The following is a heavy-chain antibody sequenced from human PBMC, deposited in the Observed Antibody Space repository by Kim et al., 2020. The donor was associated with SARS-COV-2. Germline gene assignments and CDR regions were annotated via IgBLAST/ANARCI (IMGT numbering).Heavy chain of an antibody. D-gene: IGHD2-21*01. J-gene: IGHJ5*02. CDR1: GYTFTSYG. CDR2: ISAYNGNT. Sequence: ASVKVSCKASGYTFTSYGISWVRQAPGQGLEWMGWISAYNGNTNYAQKLQGRVTMTTDTSTSIAYMELRSLRSDDTAVYYCARDLYKNIVVVKGNWFDPWGQGTLVTVSS. V-gene: IGHV1-18*01. CDR3: ARDLYKNIVVVKGNWFDP.